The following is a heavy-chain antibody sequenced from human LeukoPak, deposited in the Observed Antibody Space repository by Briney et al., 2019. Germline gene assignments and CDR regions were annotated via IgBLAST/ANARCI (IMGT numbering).Heavy chain of an antibody. V-gene: IGHV3-7*01. CDR3: ALNPDYYGSGSFDY. D-gene: IGHD3-10*01. J-gene: IGHJ4*02. CDR2: IKEDGSEK. Sequence: GGSLRLSCATSGFTFSSYWMSWVRQAPGKGLEWVADIKEDGSEKYYVDSVKGRFTISRDNAKNSQYLQMNSLRAEDTAVYHCALNPDYYGSGSFDYWGQGTLVTVSS. CDR1: GFTFSSYW.